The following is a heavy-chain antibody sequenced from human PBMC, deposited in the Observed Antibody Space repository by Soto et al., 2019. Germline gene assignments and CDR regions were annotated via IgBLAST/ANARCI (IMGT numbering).Heavy chain of an antibody. CDR3: ARVVSWYDYYGMDV. CDR1: GGSISSSNW. D-gene: IGHD6-13*01. Sequence: QVQLQESGPGLVKPSGTLSLTCAVSGGSISSSNWWSWVRQPPGKGLEWIGEVYHSGSTNYNPSLKSRVTISVDKSKNQFSLELSSVPAADTAVYYCARVVSWYDYYGMDVWGQGTTVTVSS. V-gene: IGHV4-4*02. CDR2: VYHSGST. J-gene: IGHJ6*02.